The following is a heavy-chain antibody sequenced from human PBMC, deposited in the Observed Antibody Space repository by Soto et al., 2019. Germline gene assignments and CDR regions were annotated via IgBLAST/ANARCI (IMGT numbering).Heavy chain of an antibody. Sequence: GGSLRLSCAASGFTFSSYGMHWVRQAPGKGLEWVAVISYDGSNKYYADSVKGRFTISRDNSKNTLYLQMNSLRAEDTAVYYCAKGSDFWSGYQNRFMDYYYMDVWGKGTTVTVSS. CDR1: GFTFSSYG. CDR3: AKGSDFWSGYQNRFMDYYYMDV. J-gene: IGHJ6*03. CDR2: ISYDGSNK. D-gene: IGHD3-3*01. V-gene: IGHV3-30*18.